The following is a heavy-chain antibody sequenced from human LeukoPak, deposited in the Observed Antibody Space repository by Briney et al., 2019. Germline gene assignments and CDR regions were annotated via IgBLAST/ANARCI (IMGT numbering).Heavy chain of an antibody. CDR1: GGTFSSYA. D-gene: IGHD6-19*01. J-gene: IGHJ5*02. Sequence: SVKVSCKASGGTFSSYAISWVRQATGQGLEWMGGIIPIFGTAKYAQKLQGRVTITTDESTSTAYMELSSLRSEDTAVYYCARDHRVAGEYYNWFDPWGQGTLVTVSS. CDR2: IIPIFGTA. CDR3: ARDHRVAGEYYNWFDP. V-gene: IGHV1-69*05.